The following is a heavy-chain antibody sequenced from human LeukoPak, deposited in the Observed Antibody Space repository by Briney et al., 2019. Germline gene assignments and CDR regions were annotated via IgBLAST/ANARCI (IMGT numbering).Heavy chain of an antibody. CDR1: GFTFSSYS. J-gene: IGHJ4*02. CDR2: ISSSSSYI. Sequence: GGSLRLSCAASGFTFSSYSMNWVRQAPGKGLEWVSSISSSSSYIYYADSVKGRFTISRDNAKNSLYLQMNSLRAEDTAVYYCAKAGLYSSSPIDYWGQGTLVTVSS. CDR3: AKAGLYSSSPIDY. V-gene: IGHV3-21*01. D-gene: IGHD6-6*01.